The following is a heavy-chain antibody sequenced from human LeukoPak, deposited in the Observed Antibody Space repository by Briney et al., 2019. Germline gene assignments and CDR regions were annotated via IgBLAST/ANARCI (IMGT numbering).Heavy chain of an antibody. J-gene: IGHJ4*02. Sequence: GASVEVSCKASGYTFTSYGISWVRQAPGQGLEWMGWISAYNGNTNYAQKLQGRVTMTTDTSTSTAYMELRSLRSDDTAVYYCARVRTTYYYGSGSPENFDYWGQGTLVTVSS. D-gene: IGHD3-10*01. CDR2: ISAYNGNT. CDR3: ARVRTTYYYGSGSPENFDY. V-gene: IGHV1-18*01. CDR1: GYTFTSYG.